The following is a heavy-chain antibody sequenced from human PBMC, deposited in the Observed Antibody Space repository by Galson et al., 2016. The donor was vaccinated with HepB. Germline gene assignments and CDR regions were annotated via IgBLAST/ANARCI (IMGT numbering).Heavy chain of an antibody. D-gene: IGHD3/OR15-3a*01. V-gene: IGHV3-7*03. CDR3: TKEDWYRIDY. J-gene: IGHJ4*02. CDR1: GLIFSRYY. Sequence: SLRLSCAASGLIFSRYYMTWVRQAPGKGLEWVAKITPDGSETFYVDSVGGRFSISRDNARNSLYLQMNSLRAEDTAVYYCTKEDWYRIDYWGQGTLVTVSS. CDR2: ITPDGSET.